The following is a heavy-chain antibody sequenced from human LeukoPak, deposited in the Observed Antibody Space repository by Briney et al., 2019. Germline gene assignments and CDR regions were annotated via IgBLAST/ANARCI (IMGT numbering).Heavy chain of an antibody. D-gene: IGHD6-19*01. V-gene: IGHV3-23*01. CDR1: GLIVGSHA. CDR2: MSGSSGCT. Sequence: GGSLTLSRPASGLIVGSHATSWVRQAPGGGRGWVSGMSGSSGCTYEADYVNCRFTISRDNSKDTLYLQMNSLRAEDTAVYNCANEGAIAVATPLDYWGQGTLVTVSS. CDR3: ANEGAIAVATPLDY. J-gene: IGHJ4*02.